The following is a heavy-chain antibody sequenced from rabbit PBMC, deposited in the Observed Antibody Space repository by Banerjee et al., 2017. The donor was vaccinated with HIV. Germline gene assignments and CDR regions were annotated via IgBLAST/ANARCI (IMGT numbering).Heavy chain of an antibody. CDR3: ARDGSGWGANFNL. Sequence: QEQLEESGGDLVKPEGSLTLTCKASGFDLSSYYYMCWVRQAPGKGLEWIACIYAGGSGTTYYASWAKGRFTISKTSSTTVTLQMTSLTAADTATYFCARDGSGWGANFNLWGPGTLVTVS. J-gene: IGHJ4*01. CDR2: IYAGGSGTT. D-gene: IGHD4-1*01. V-gene: IGHV1S45*01. CDR1: GFDLSSYYY.